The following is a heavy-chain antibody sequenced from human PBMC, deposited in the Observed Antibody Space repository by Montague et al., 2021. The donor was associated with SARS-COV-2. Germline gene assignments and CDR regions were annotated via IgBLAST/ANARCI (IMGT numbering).Heavy chain of an antibody. CDR3: ARGSSVIDIVVVVAAGFDP. D-gene: IGHD2-15*01. CDR2: ISYDGSNK. V-gene: IGHV3-30*03. Sequence: SLRLSCAASGFTFSSYGMHWVRQAPGKGLEWVAVISYDGSNKYYADSVKGRFTISRDNSKNTLYLRMNSLRAEDTAVYYCARGSSVIDIVVVVAAGFDPWGQGTLVTVSS. J-gene: IGHJ5*02. CDR1: GFTFSSYG.